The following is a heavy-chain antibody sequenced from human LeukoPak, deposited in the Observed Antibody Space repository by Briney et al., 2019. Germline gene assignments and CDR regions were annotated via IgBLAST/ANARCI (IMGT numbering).Heavy chain of an antibody. CDR3: ARHAPLFCSSTSCHREYNWFDP. CDR1: GGSISSYY. Sequence: SETLSLTCTVSGGSISSYYWSWIRQPPGKGLEWIGYIYYSGSTSYNPSLKSRVTISVDTSKNQFSLKLSSVTAADTAVYYCARHAPLFCSSTSCHREYNWFDPWGQGTLVTVSS. J-gene: IGHJ5*02. D-gene: IGHD2-2*01. CDR2: IYYSGST. V-gene: IGHV4-59*08.